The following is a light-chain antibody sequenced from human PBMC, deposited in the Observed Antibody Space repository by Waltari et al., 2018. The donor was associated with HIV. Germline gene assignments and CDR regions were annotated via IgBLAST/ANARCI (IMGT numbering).Light chain of an antibody. V-gene: IGLV1-40*01. Sequence: QSVLTQPPSVSGAPGQRVTISCTGTSSNIGTGYDVHWYQQLPGTAPRLLIYGYNHRPSGVPYRFSGSKSGTSASLAITGLQAEDEAEYYCQSYDTSLSGSVFGGGTKLTVL. J-gene: IGLJ3*02. CDR1: SSNIGTGYD. CDR2: GYN. CDR3: QSYDTSLSGSV.